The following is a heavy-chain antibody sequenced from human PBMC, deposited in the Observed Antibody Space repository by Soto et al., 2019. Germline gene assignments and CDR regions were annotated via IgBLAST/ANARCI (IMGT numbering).Heavy chain of an antibody. D-gene: IGHD3-3*01. V-gene: IGHV3-7*01. CDR3: ARDRLSITMFGVVIKRSYYYGMDV. Sequence: GGSLRLSCAASGFTFSSYWMSWVRQAPGKGLEWVANIKQDGSKKYYVDSVKGRFTISRDNSKNSLYLQMNSLRAEDTAVYYCARDRLSITMFGVVIKRSYYYGMDVWGQGTTVTVSS. J-gene: IGHJ6*02. CDR2: IKQDGSKK. CDR1: GFTFSSYW.